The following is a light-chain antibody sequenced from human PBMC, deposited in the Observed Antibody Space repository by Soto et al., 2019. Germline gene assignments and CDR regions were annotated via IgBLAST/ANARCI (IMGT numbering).Light chain of an antibody. CDR2: EIS. CDR1: SSDVGGYNY. V-gene: IGLV2-14*03. J-gene: IGLJ3*02. CDR3: YSYAGRSTWV. Sequence: QSALTQPASVSGSPGQSITISCTGTSSDVGGYNYVSWYQQHPGKAPKLMIYEISNRPSGVSNRFSGSKSGNTASLTISGLQSEDEADYYCYSYAGRSTWVFGGGTKLTVL.